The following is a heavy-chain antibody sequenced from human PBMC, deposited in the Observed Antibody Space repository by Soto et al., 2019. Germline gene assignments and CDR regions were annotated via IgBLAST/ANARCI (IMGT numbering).Heavy chain of an antibody. CDR1: GFTFSSYW. CDR3: ARTTYSDY. Sequence: PGGSLRLSCVASGFTFSSYWMSWVRQAPGKGLEWVANIKHYGSEKYYVDSVKGRFTISRDNAKNSLYLQMNSLRAEDTAVYYCARTTYSDYWGQGXLVTVYS. J-gene: IGHJ4*01. CDR2: IKHYGSEK. V-gene: IGHV3-7*01.